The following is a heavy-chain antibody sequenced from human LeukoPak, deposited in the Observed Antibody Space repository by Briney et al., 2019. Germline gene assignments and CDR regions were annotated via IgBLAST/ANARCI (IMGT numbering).Heavy chain of an antibody. D-gene: IGHD3-10*01. J-gene: IGHJ3*02. CDR1: GYSFTFYW. V-gene: IGHV5-51*01. CDR2: IYPGDSDI. Sequence: HGDSLKISCKGSGYSFTFYWIGWVRQMPGKGLEWMAIIYPGDSDIGYSPSFQGQVTISADKSISTAYLQWSSLKASDTAIYYCARRGRGNAFDIWGQGTMVTVSS. CDR3: ARRGRGNAFDI.